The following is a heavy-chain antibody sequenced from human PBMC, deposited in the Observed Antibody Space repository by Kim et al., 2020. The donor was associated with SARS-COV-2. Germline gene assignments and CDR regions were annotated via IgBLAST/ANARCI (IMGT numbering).Heavy chain of an antibody. CDR1: GFTFSDYY. Sequence: GGSLRLSCAASGFTFSDYYMSWIRQAPGQGLKWVSYISGSSRYTNYAYSVKGRVTISRDNAKNSLYLQMNSLRAEDTAVYYCARSGVEMATNPVFDDFWGQGTLVTVSS. D-gene: IGHD5-12*01. J-gene: IGHJ4*02. V-gene: IGHV3-11*03. CDR3: ARSGVEMATNPVFDDF. CDR2: ISGSSRYT.